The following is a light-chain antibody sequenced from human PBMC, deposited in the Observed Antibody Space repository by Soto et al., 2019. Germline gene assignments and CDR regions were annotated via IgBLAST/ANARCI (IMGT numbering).Light chain of an antibody. CDR2: AVS. Sequence: QSVLTQPRSVSGSPGHSVTISCTGTSSDVGGYSYVSWYQQHPGKAPKLMISAVSKRPSGVPDRFSGSKFGNTASLTISGLQAEDEADYYCCSYAGAFTYVFGSGTKVTVL. J-gene: IGLJ1*01. CDR1: SSDVGGYSY. CDR3: CSYAGAFTYV. V-gene: IGLV2-11*01.